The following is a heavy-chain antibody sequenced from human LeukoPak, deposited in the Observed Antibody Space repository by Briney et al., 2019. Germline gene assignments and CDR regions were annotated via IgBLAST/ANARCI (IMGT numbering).Heavy chain of an antibody. CDR1: GFTFSSYG. V-gene: IGHV3-30*19. Sequence: GGSLRLSCAASGFTFSSYGMHWVRQAPGKGLEWVAVIWYDGSNKYYADSVKGRFTISRDNSKNTLYLQMNSLRAEDTAVYYCARGRFLEWLLSDYWGQGTLVTVSS. J-gene: IGHJ4*02. D-gene: IGHD3-3*01. CDR2: IWYDGSNK. CDR3: ARGRFLEWLLSDY.